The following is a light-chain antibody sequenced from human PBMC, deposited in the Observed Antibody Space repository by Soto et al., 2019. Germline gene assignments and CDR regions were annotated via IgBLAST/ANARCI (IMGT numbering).Light chain of an antibody. CDR1: SSDVGRYNY. V-gene: IGLV2-14*01. CDR3: SSYAGSSNV. Sequence: LTQPASVSGSPGQSITISCTGTSSDVGRYNYVSWYQQHPGKAPKLMIYEVSDRPSGVSNRISGSKSGNTASLTISGLQAEDEADYYCSSYAGSSNVFGTGTKVTVL. CDR2: EVS. J-gene: IGLJ1*01.